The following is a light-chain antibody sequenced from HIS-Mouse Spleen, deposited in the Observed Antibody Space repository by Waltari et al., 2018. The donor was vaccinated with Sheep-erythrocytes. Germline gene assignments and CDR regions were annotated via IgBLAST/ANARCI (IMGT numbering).Light chain of an antibody. J-gene: IGLJ1*01. V-gene: IGLV2-23*02. CDR1: SSDVGSYNL. Sequence: QSALTQPASVSGSPGPSITISCPGTSSDVGSYNLVPWYQQHPGKAPKLMIYDVSKRPSGVPDRFSGSKSGNTASLTISGLQAEDEADYYCCSYAGSYNHVFATGTKVTVL. CDR2: DVS. CDR3: CSYAGSYNHV.